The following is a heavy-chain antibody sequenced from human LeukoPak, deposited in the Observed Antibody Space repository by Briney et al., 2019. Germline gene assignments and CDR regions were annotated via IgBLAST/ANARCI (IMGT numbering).Heavy chain of an antibody. D-gene: IGHD3-16*01. V-gene: IGHV3-23*01. CDR3: ANNGSSERMGGVDY. CDR1: GFTFSSYA. J-gene: IGHJ4*02. Sequence: PGGSLRLSCAASGFTFSSYAMSGVRHAPGKGVGWVSAISGSGGGTYYADSVKGRFTISRDNSKNTLYLQMNSLRAEDTAVYYCANNGSSERMGGVDYWGQGTLVTVSS. CDR2: ISGSGGGT.